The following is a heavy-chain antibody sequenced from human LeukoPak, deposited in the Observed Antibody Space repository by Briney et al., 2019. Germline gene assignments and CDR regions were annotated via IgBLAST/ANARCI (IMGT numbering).Heavy chain of an antibody. CDR1: GGSISSGSYY. D-gene: IGHD4-11*01. V-gene: IGHV4-61*02. Sequence: SQTLSLTCTVSGGSISSGSYYWSWIRQPAGKGLEWIGRIYTSGSTNYNPSLKSRVTISVDTSKNQFSLKLSSVTAADTAVYYCARDHEYSLDYWGQGTLVTVSS. J-gene: IGHJ4*02. CDR3: ARDHEYSLDY. CDR2: IYTSGST.